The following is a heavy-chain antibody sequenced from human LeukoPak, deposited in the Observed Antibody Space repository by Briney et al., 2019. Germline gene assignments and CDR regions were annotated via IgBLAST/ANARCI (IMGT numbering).Heavy chain of an antibody. J-gene: IGHJ4*02. D-gene: IGHD2-15*01. Sequence: PGGSLRLSCAASGFTFSSYGMYWVRQAPGKGLEWVAVIWYDGSNKYNADSVKGRFTISRDNSKNTLYLEMNSLRAEDTAVYYCARDKGRNVIWTLEYWGQGTLVTVSS. CDR2: IWYDGSNK. CDR1: GFTFSSYG. V-gene: IGHV3-33*08. CDR3: ARDKGRNVIWTLEY.